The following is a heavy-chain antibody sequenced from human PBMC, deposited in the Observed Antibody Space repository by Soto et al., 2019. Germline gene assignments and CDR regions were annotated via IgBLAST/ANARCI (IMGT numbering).Heavy chain of an antibody. D-gene: IGHD3-9*01. V-gene: IGHV3-23*01. CDR1: GFTFSNYA. CDR2: ISGSDDRT. CDR3: TKGGRGIDIFFDS. J-gene: IGHJ4*02. Sequence: EVRLLESGGGLQQPGGSLRLTCVASGFTFSNYAMNWIRQAPGKGLEWVSSISGSDDRTFFADSVKGRFTISRDNSKDTVFLQMNNLRGEDTALYYCTKGGRGIDIFFDSWGQGTLVSVSS.